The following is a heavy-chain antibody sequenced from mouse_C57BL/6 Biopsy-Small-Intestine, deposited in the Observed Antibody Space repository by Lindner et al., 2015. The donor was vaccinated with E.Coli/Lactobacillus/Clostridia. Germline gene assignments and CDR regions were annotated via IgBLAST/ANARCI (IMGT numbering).Heavy chain of an antibody. V-gene: IGHV1-19*01. CDR2: INPYNGGT. Sequence: VQLQESGPVLVKPGASVKMSCKASGYTFTDYYMNWVKQSHGKSLEWIGIINPYNGGTTYNQKFKGKATLTVDKSSSTAYMELNGLTSEDSAVYYCARSSTWDDWYFDVWGTGTTVTVSS. J-gene: IGHJ1*03. CDR3: ARSSTWDDWYFDV. D-gene: IGHD4-1*01. CDR1: GYTFTDYY.